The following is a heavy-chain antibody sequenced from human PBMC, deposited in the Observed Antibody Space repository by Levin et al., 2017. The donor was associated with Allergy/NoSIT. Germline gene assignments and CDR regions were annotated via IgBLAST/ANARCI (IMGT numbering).Heavy chain of an antibody. CDR3: ASSTGYCSGGSCFSASD. J-gene: IGHJ4*02. D-gene: IGHD2-15*01. V-gene: IGHV4-34*01. CDR1: AGSFSGYY. Sequence: TSETLSLTCAVYAGSFSGYYWSWIRQPPGKGLEWIGEINHSGSTNYNPSLKSRVTILEDTSKNQFSLKVTSVTAADTAVYYCASSTGYCSGGSCFSASDWGQGTLVTVSS. CDR2: INHSGST.